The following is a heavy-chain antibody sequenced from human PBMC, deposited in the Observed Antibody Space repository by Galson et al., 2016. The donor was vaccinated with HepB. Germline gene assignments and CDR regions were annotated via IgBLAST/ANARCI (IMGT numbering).Heavy chain of an antibody. CDR2: IYDGGST. Sequence: SLRLSCAASGFMFSSYGMHWVRQAPGRGLEWVSVIYDGGSTYYADSVKGRFIISRDNSKNTVYLQMNSLRADDTAVYYCARGPYSSGWYGMDVWGQGTTVTVS. CDR1: GFMFSSYG. CDR3: ARGPYSSGWYGMDV. J-gene: IGHJ6*02. V-gene: IGHV3-53*01. D-gene: IGHD6-19*01.